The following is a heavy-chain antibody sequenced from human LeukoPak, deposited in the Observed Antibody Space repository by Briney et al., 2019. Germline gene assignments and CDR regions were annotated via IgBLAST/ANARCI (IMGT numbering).Heavy chain of an antibody. Sequence: PGGSLRLSCAASGFAFSDYSMNWARQAPGRGLEWVANTRGSGSGMGSGNYYAGAVKGRFTISRDNANNSLYLQMNSLRAEDTAFYYCARDDNWGFDYWGQGALVTVSS. CDR1: GFAFSDYS. CDR3: ARDDNWGFDY. CDR2: TRGSGSGM. J-gene: IGHJ4*02. D-gene: IGHD7-27*01. V-gene: IGHV3-21*05.